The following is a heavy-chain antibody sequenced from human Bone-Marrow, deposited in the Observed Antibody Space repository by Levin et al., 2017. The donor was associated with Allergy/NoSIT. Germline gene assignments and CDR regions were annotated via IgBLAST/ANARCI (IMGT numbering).Heavy chain of an antibody. J-gene: IGHJ4*02. Sequence: GGSLRLSCAASGFTFSSYSMNWVRQAPGKGLEWVSSISSSSSYIYYADSVKGRFTISRDNAKNSLYLQMNSLRAEDTAVYYCARGDRTYMITFGGVIVPSSKIRPFDPSADYWGQGTLVTVSS. CDR2: ISSSSSYI. CDR3: ARGDRTYMITFGGVIVPSSKIRPFDPSADY. CDR1: GFTFSSYS. V-gene: IGHV3-21*01. D-gene: IGHD3-16*02.